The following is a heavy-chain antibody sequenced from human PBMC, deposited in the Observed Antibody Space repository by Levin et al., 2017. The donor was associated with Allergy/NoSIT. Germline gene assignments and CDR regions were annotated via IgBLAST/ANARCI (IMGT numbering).Heavy chain of an antibody. CDR2: IGSSDSTI. V-gene: IGHV3-11*01. Sequence: GGSLRLSCAASGFTFSDYYMSWIRQAPGKGLEWVSYIGSSDSTIYHADSVKGRFTISRDNAKNSLYLQMNSLGAEDTAVYYCARCEGYYGVDVWGQGTTVTVSS. J-gene: IGHJ6*02. CDR1: GFTFSDYY. CDR3: ARCEGYYGVDV.